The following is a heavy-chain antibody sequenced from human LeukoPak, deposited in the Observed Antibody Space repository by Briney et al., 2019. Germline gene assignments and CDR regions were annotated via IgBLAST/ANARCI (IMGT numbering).Heavy chain of an antibody. CDR2: IIPIFGTA. J-gene: IGHJ4*02. V-gene: IGHV1-69*05. CDR3: ASSSSYYDSSGYFGPFDY. CDR1: GGTFSSYA. Sequence: ASVKVSCKASGGTFSSYAIGWVRQAPGQGLEWMGGIIPIFGTANYAQKFQGRVTITTDESTSTAYMELSSLRSEDTAVYYCASSSSYYDSSGYFGPFDYWGQGTLVTVSS. D-gene: IGHD3-22*01.